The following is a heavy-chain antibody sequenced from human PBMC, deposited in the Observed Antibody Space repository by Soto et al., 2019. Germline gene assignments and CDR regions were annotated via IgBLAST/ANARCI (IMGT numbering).Heavy chain of an antibody. CDR3: ARLPHDSTGSYPPVYAFDI. CDR1: GYTFTSYG. Sequence: ASVKVSCKASGYTFTSYGISWVRQAPGQGLEWMGWISAYNGNTNYAQKLQGRVTMTTDTSTSTAYMELRSLRSDDTAVYYCARLPHDSTGSYPPVYAFDIWGQGTMVTVSS. V-gene: IGHV1-18*04. D-gene: IGHD3-22*01. J-gene: IGHJ3*02. CDR2: ISAYNGNT.